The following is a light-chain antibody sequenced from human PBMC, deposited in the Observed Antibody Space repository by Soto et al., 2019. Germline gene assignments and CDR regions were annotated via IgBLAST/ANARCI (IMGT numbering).Light chain of an antibody. Sequence: EIVLTQSPCTLSLYPGERATLSCRASQSVSSSYLAWYQQKPGQAPRLLIYGASSRATGIPDRFSGSGSGTDFTLTISRLEPEDFAVYYCQQYGSSLAITFGQGTRLEIK. CDR1: QSVSSSY. CDR2: GAS. J-gene: IGKJ5*01. V-gene: IGKV3-20*01. CDR3: QQYGSSLAIT.